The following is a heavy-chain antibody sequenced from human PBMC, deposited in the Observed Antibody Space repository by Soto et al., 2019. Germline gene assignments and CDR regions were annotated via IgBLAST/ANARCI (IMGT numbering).Heavy chain of an antibody. Sequence: VQLVESGGGVVQPGRSLRLSCAASGFTFSSYAMHWVRQAPGKGLEWVAVISYDGSNKYYADSVKGRFTISRDNSDNTLYLQMNSLRAEDTAVYYCARGLIWSGYYSYYYYYGMDVWGHGTTVTVSS. CDR2: ISYDGSNK. V-gene: IGHV3-30-3*01. CDR3: ARGLIWSGYYSYYYYYGMDV. CDR1: GFTFSSYA. D-gene: IGHD3-3*01. J-gene: IGHJ6*02.